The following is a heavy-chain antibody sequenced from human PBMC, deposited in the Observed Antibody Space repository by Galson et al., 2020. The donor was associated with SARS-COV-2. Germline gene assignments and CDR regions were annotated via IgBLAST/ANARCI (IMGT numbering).Heavy chain of an antibody. V-gene: IGHV3-30-3*01. CDR3: ARGLSGTYYYFDS. CDR2: LSYDGSNE. D-gene: IGHD1-26*01. CDR1: GFNFNTYA. J-gene: IGHJ4*03. Sequence: PGGSLRLSCAASGFNFNTYAMHWVRQAPGQGLERVALLSYDGSNEYYADSVRGRFTISRDNSKSKDTLYLQMNSLRSEDTAVYYCARGLSGTYYYFDSWGQGTTVTVSS.